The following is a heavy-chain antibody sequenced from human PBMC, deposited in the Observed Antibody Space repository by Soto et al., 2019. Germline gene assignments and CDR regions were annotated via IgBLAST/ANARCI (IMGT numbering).Heavy chain of an antibody. CDR3: ARHQSPYYYDSSPVNIDY. CDR2: IYPGDSDT. Sequence: GESLKISCKGSGYSFTSYWIGWVRQMPGKGLEWMGIIYPGDSDTRYSPSFQGQVTISADKSISTAYLQWSSLKASDTAMYYCARHQSPYYYDSSPVNIDYWGQGTLVTVSS. J-gene: IGHJ4*02. V-gene: IGHV5-51*01. D-gene: IGHD3-22*01. CDR1: GYSFTSYW.